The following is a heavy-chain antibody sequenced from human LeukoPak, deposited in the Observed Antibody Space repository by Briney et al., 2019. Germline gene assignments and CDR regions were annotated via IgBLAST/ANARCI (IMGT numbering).Heavy chain of an antibody. V-gene: IGHV4-59*01. J-gene: IGHJ6*02. CDR3: ARLGPMVRGVIITDYYYSMDV. Sequence: SETLSLTCTVSGGSISSYYWSWIRQPPGKGLEWIGYIYYSGSTNYNPSLKSRVTISVDTSKNQFSLKLSSVTAADTAVYYCARLGPMVRGVIITDYYYSMDVWGQGTTVTVSS. CDR2: IYYSGST. CDR1: GGSISSYY. D-gene: IGHD3-10*01.